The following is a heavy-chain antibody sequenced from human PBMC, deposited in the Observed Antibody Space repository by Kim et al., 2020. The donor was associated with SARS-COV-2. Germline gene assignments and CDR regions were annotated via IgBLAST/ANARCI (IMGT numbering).Heavy chain of an antibody. CDR2: ISAYNGNT. J-gene: IGHJ6*02. CDR1: GYTFTSYG. V-gene: IGHV1-18*04. CDR3: ARDRRGGWLVSNREYYYYYGMED. D-gene: IGHD6-19*01. Sequence: ASVKVSCKASGYTFTSYGISWVRQAPGQGLEWMGWISAYNGNTNYAQKLQGRVAMTTDTSTSTAYMELRSLRSDDTAVYYCARDRRGGWLVSNREYYYYYGMEDWGPGTTVTVSS.